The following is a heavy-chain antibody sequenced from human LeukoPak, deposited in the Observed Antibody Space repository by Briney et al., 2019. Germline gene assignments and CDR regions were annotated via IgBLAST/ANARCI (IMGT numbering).Heavy chain of an antibody. D-gene: IGHD3-3*01. J-gene: IGHJ4*02. Sequence: SETLSLTCAVYGGSFSGYYWSWIRQPPGEGLEWIGEINHSGSTNYNPSLKSRVTISVDTSKNQFSLKLSSVTAADTAVYYCARGHGITIFGVVIIVGYFDYWGQGTLVTVSS. CDR2: INHSGST. V-gene: IGHV4-34*01. CDR3: ARGHGITIFGVVIIVGYFDY. CDR1: GGSFSGYY.